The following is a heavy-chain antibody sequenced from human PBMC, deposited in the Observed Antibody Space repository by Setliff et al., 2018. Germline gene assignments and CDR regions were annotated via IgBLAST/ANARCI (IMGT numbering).Heavy chain of an antibody. V-gene: IGHV3-23*01. CDR3: AKDPNGDFVGAFDS. D-gene: IGHD2-21*02. CDR2: IGAGGEYT. CDR1: GFTFSHFA. J-gene: IGHJ5*01. Sequence: PGGSLRLSCAASGFTFSHFAVTWVRQSPGRGLEWVASIGAGGEYTKYADSVRGRFTISRDNSKNTIYLQMNSLRAEDTAKYYCAKDPNGDFVGAFDSWGRGTLVTVSS.